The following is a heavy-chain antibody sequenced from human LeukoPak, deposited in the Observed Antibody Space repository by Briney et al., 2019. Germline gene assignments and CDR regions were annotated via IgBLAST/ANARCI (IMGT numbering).Heavy chain of an antibody. V-gene: IGHV1-2*02. CDR2: INPHSGVR. Sequence: ASVKVSYKASGFTFTDFYIHWVRQAPGQGLEWMGYINPHSGVRSSPQKFQGRVTMTPDTSISAVYMELSSLTSDDTAIYYCVREGNDLLSKNFDYWGQGTLVTVSS. CDR3: VREGNDLLSKNFDY. D-gene: IGHD4-23*01. CDR1: GFTFTDFY. J-gene: IGHJ4*02.